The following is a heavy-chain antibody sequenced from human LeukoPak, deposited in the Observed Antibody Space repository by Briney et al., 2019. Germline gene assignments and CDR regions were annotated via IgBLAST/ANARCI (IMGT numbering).Heavy chain of an antibody. CDR3: ARGLAVRHSSSWYDTYFDY. V-gene: IGHV1-69*05. CDR1: GGTFSSYA. CDR2: IIPIFGTA. D-gene: IGHD6-13*01. J-gene: IGHJ4*02. Sequence: SVKVSCKASGGTFSSYAISWVRQAPGQGLEWMGGIIPIFGTANYAQKFQGRATITTDESTSTAYMELSSLRSEDTAVYYCARGLAVRHSSSWYDTYFDYWGQGTLVTVSS.